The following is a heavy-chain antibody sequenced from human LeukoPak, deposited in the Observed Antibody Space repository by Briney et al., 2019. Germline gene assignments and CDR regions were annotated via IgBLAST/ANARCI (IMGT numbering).Heavy chain of an antibody. Sequence: SETLSLTCAVYGGSFSGYYWSWIRQPPGKGLEWIGEINHSGSTNYNPSLKSRVTISVDRSKNQFSLKLSSVTAADTAVYYCARGIAAAGTFDYWGQGTLVTVSS. V-gene: IGHV4-34*01. CDR3: ARGIAAAGTFDY. J-gene: IGHJ4*02. D-gene: IGHD6-13*01. CDR2: INHSGST. CDR1: GGSFSGYY.